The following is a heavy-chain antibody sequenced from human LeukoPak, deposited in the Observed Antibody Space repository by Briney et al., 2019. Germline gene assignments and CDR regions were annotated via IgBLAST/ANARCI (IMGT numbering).Heavy chain of an antibody. D-gene: IGHD3-9*01. V-gene: IGHV4-59*01. J-gene: IGHJ4*02. Sequence: RSSETLSLTCTVSGGSISSFFWSWIRQPPGKGLEWIGYVHSSGSTKYNPSLKSRLIISVDVSKNQFSLKLRSVRVADTAVYYCARLAPGNYDILTGDPKVVFDYWGQGALVTVSS. CDR2: VHSSGST. CDR3: ARLAPGNYDILTGDPKVVFDY. CDR1: GGSISSFF.